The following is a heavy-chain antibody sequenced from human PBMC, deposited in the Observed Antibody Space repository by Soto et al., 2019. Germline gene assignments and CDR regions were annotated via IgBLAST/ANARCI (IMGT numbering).Heavy chain of an antibody. V-gene: IGHV3-74*01. CDR2: INGDGSII. Sequence: GGSLRLSCAASGFTFSSYWMQWVRQAPGKGLVWVSRINGDGSIINYADSVKGRFTISRDNAKNTLYLQMNSLRAEDTAVYYCVRSLGSSSSWWGQGTLVTVSS. CDR3: VRSLGSSSSW. D-gene: IGHD6-6*01. CDR1: GFTFSSYW. J-gene: IGHJ4*02.